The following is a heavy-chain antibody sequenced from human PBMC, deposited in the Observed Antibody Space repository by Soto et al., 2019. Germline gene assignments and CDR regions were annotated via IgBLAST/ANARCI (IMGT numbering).Heavy chain of an antibody. CDR2: ISRSGSTI. CDR3: GRDPELWDENVATRPSIYYYGMDV. CDR1: GFTFSNHY. V-gene: IGHV3-11*01. D-gene: IGHD3-16*01. Sequence: QMQLVESGGGLVEPGGSLRLSCEASGFTFSNHYMSWIRQAPGKGLEWGSYISRSGSTIYYADSVRGRFTISRDNSKSSLYLQMGSLRAEDTAMYYCGRDPELWDENVATRPSIYYYGMDVWGQGTTVTVSS. J-gene: IGHJ6*02.